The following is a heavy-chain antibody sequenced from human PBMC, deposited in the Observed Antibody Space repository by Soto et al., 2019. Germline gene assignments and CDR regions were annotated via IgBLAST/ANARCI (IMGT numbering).Heavy chain of an antibody. Sequence: GESLKISCKGSGYSFTSYWIGWVRQMPGKGLEWMGIIYPGDSDTRYSPSFQGQVTISADKSISTAYLQWSSLKASDTAMYYCARNSVAGTYYYYYGMDVWGQGTTVTVSS. CDR2: IYPGDSDT. J-gene: IGHJ6*02. CDR1: GYSFTSYW. V-gene: IGHV5-51*01. CDR3: ARNSVAGTYYYYYGMDV. D-gene: IGHD6-19*01.